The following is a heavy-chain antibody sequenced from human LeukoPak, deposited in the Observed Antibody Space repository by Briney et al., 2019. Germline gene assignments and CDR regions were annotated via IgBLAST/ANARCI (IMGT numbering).Heavy chain of an antibody. Sequence: GGSLRLSCAASGFTFSGYAMHWVRQAPGKGLEWVAVISYDGSNKYYADSVKGPFTISRDTSKSTLYLQMNSLRAEDTAVYYCARGLPYYDSSGYYPHFDYWGQGTLVTVSS. CDR2: ISYDGSNK. J-gene: IGHJ4*02. CDR3: ARGLPYYDSSGYYPHFDY. CDR1: GFTFSGYA. V-gene: IGHV3-30-3*01. D-gene: IGHD3-22*01.